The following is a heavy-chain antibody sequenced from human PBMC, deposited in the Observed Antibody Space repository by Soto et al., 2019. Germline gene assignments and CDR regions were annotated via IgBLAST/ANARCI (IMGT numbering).Heavy chain of an antibody. D-gene: IGHD3-16*01. V-gene: IGHV3-30*18. CDR1: GFTFGNYG. CDR2: ILYDGSDK. Sequence: QVQLVESGGGVVQPGRSLRLSCAASGFTFGNYGMHWVRQPPGKGLEWMSSILYDGSDKYYADSVKGLFTISRDGSKNTLYLQMDSLRPEDTAVYYCAKWGEVSHNPGGNYYYGMDVWGQGTTVTVSS. J-gene: IGHJ6*01. CDR3: AKWGEVSHNPGGNYYYGMDV.